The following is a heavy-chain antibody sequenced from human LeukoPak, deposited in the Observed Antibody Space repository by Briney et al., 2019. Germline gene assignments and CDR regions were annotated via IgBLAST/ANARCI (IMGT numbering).Heavy chain of an antibody. V-gene: IGHV4-4*02. CDR1: GGSVSSSNW. CDR2: IYHTGST. CDR3: ARGPPIGDAFDI. J-gene: IGHJ3*02. D-gene: IGHD3-22*01. Sequence: SGTLSLTCAVSGGSVSSSNWWSWVRQPPGKGLECIGEIYHTGSTNYNPSLKSRVTMSIDKSNNQFSLKLSSVTAADTAVYYCARGPPIGDAFDIWGQGTMVTVSS.